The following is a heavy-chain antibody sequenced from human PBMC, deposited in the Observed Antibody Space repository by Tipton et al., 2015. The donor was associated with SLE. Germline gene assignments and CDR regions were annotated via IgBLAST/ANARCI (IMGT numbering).Heavy chain of an antibody. Sequence: LRLSCTVSGYSISIGYYWGWVRQPPGKGLEWIANIYHTGTTDSNPSLKSRVTLSIDTSKNQFSLKLNSVTAADTAVYYCARGGGSYYDYWGQGTLVTVSS. CDR1: GYSISIGYY. V-gene: IGHV4-38-2*02. CDR3: ARGGGSYYDY. D-gene: IGHD1-26*01. J-gene: IGHJ4*02. CDR2: IYHTGTT.